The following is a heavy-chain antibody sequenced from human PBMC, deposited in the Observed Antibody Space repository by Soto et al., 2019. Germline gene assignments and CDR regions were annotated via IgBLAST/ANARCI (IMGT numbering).Heavy chain of an antibody. Sequence: ETLSLTCAVYGGSFSGYYWSWIRQPPGKGLEWIGEINHSGSTNYNPSLKSRVTISVDTSKNQFSLKLSSVTAADTAVYYCARGETRTPVGPYYYFDYWGQGTLVTVSS. J-gene: IGHJ4*02. CDR3: ARGETRTPVGPYYYFDY. V-gene: IGHV4-34*01. D-gene: IGHD1-26*01. CDR2: INHSGST. CDR1: GGSFSGYY.